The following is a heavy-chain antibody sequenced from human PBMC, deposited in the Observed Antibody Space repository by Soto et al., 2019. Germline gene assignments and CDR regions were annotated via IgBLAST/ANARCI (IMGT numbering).Heavy chain of an antibody. CDR2: INAGNGNT. J-gene: IGHJ4*02. D-gene: IGHD6-13*01. CDR1: GYTFTSYA. V-gene: IGHV1-3*01. CDR3: ARGVGYSSSWGGY. Sequence: QVQLVQSGAEVKKPGASVKVSCKASGYTFTSYAMHWVRQAPGQRLEWMGWINAGNGNTKYSQQFQGRVTITRDTSASTAYVELSSLRSEDTAVYYCARGVGYSSSWGGYWGQGTLVTVSS.